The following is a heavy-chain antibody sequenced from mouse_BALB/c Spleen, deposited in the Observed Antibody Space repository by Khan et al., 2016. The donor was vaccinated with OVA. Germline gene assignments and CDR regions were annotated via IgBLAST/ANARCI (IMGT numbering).Heavy chain of an antibody. Sequence: QVQLKESGAELMKPGASVKISCKATGYTFSGYWLEWVKQRPGHGLEGIGEILPGSGSRNYNEKFKGKATFTADISSKTTYMQLSSLTSEDSAVYYCARVNYGSRDYFDYWGQGTTLTVSS. CDR3: ARVNYGSRDYFDY. CDR1: GYTFSGYW. V-gene: IGHV1-9*01. D-gene: IGHD1-1*01. J-gene: IGHJ2*01. CDR2: ILPGSGSR.